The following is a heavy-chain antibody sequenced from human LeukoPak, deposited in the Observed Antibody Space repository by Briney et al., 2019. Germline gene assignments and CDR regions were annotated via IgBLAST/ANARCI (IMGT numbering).Heavy chain of an antibody. D-gene: IGHD6-13*01. J-gene: IGHJ3*02. CDR3: AKSRIAAADDAFDM. CDR2: ISGSGGNT. Sequence: GGSLRLSCAASGFNFSRFAMTWVRRAPGKGLEWVSGISGSGGNTNYADSVKGRFTISRDNSKNTLYLQMSRLRAEDTAVYFCAKSRIAAADDAFDMWGQGTMVT. CDR1: GFNFSRFA. V-gene: IGHV3-23*01.